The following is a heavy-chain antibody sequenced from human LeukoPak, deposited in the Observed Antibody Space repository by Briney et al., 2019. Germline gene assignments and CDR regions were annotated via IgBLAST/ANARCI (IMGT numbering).Heavy chain of an antibody. J-gene: IGHJ6*02. CDR2: IYSDSST. D-gene: IGHD4-17*01. CDR3: ARAPGTTLHYGGLDV. Sequence: PGGSLRLSCAASGFTVSSNYMTWVRQAPGKGLEWVSVIYSDSSTYYADSVKGRFTISRDNSKNTLFLQMNYLRAEDTAVYYCARAPGTTLHYGGLDVWGQGTTVTVSS. CDR1: GFTVSSNY. V-gene: IGHV3-66*01.